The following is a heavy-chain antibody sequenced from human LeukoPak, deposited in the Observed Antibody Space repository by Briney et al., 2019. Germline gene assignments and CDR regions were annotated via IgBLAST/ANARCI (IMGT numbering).Heavy chain of an antibody. CDR2: INHSGST. D-gene: IGHD1-26*01. J-gene: IGHJ4*02. V-gene: IGHV4-34*01. Sequence: SSETLSLTCSVSSYSINSNYYWSWIRQPPGKGLEWIGEINHSGSTNYNPSLKSRVTISVDTSKSQFSLKLSSVTAADTAVYYCARVGIYFDYWGQGTLVTVSS. CDR3: ARVGIYFDY. CDR1: SYSINSNYY.